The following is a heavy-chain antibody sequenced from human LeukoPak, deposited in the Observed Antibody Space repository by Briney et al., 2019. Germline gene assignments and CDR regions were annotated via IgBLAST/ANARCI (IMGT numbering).Heavy chain of an antibody. CDR2: IKEDGNEK. Sequence: GGSLRLSCTASGFIFSDYWMTWVRQAPGKGLEWVANIKEDGNEKNYVDSVKGRLTISRDNAKNSLYLQMDSLRAEDTAVYYCARDGGSLYSSSWSTGYWGQGTLVTVSS. CDR3: ARDGGSLYSSSWSTGY. V-gene: IGHV3-7*01. J-gene: IGHJ4*02. D-gene: IGHD6-13*01. CDR1: GFIFSDYW.